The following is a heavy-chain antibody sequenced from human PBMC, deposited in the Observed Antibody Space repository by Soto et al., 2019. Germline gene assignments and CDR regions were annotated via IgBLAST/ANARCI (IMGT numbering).Heavy chain of an antibody. Sequence: GGSLRLSCAASGFTFSSYGMHWVRQAPGKGLEWVAVISYDGSNKYYADSVKGRFTISRDNSKNTLYLQMNSLRAEDTAVYYCAKDSVAVAASINYWGQGTLVTVSS. J-gene: IGHJ4*02. CDR2: ISYDGSNK. CDR1: GFTFSSYG. D-gene: IGHD6-19*01. V-gene: IGHV3-30*18. CDR3: AKDSVAVAASINY.